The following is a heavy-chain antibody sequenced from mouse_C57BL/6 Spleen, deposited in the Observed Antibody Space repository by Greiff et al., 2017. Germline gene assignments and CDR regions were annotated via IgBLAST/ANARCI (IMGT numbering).Heavy chain of an antibody. V-gene: IGHV1-52*01. Sequence: VQLQQPGAELVRPGSSVKLSCKASGYTFISYWMHWVKQRPIQGLEWIGNIDPSDSETHYNQKFKDKATLTVDKSSSTAYMQLSSLTSEDSAVYYCARGTTVVASPYAMDYWGQGTSVTVSS. CDR1: GYTFISYW. CDR3: ARGTTVVASPYAMDY. D-gene: IGHD1-1*01. J-gene: IGHJ4*01. CDR2: IDPSDSET.